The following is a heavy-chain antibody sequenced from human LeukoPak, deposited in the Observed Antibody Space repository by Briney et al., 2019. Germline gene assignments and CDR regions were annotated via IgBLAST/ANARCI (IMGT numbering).Heavy chain of an antibody. D-gene: IGHD5-12*01. Sequence: GGSLRLSCAASGFTFSSYSMNWVRQAPAKGLEWVSSISSSSSYIYYADSVKGRFTISRDNAKNSLYLQMNSLRAEDTAVYYCARVGYSGYDWKGGYYYYYGMDVWGQGTTVTVSS. CDR1: GFTFSSYS. J-gene: IGHJ6*02. V-gene: IGHV3-21*01. CDR3: ARVGYSGYDWKGGYYYYYGMDV. CDR2: ISSSSSYI.